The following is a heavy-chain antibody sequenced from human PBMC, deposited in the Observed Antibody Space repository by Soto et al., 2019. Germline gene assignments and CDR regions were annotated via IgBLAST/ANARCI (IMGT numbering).Heavy chain of an antibody. CDR2: ISGSGGST. J-gene: IGHJ4*02. CDR3: AKADSGVFLPQVQWLVTPFDY. CDR1: GFTFSSYA. Sequence: GGSLRLSCASSGFTFSSYAMSWVRQAPGKGLEWVSAISGSGGSTYYADSVKGRFTISRDNSKNTLYLQMNSLRAEDTAVYYCAKADSGVFLPQVQWLVTPFDYWGQGTLVTVSS. D-gene: IGHD6-19*01. V-gene: IGHV3-23*01.